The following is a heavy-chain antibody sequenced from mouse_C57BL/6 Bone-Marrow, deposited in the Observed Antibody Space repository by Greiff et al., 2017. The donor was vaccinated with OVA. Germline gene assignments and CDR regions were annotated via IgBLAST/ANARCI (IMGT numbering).Heavy chain of an antibody. J-gene: IGHJ3*01. Sequence: QVQLQQSGAELMKPGASVKLSCKATGYTFTGYWIEWVKQRPGHGLEWIGEILPGSGSTNYNEKFKGKATFTADTSSNTDYMQLSSLTTGGSAIYYGARWDCDTSWLAYWGQGTRVTVSA. V-gene: IGHV1-9*01. D-gene: IGHD4-1*01. CDR1: GYTFTGYW. CDR3: ARWDCDTSWLAY. CDR2: ILPGSGST.